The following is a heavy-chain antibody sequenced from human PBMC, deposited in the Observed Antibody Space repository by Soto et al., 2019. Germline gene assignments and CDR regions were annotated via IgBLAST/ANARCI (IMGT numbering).Heavy chain of an antibody. CDR1: GFTFNNYA. J-gene: IGHJ4*02. CDR2: ISGSGQRT. CDR3: AKDSYHGSGIYITPYYFDS. D-gene: IGHD3-10*01. Sequence: EVQLLESGGGLVQPGGALRLSYAASGFTFNNYAMSWVRQAPGKGLEWVSVISGSGQRTSYADSVNGRFTGSRSNSKKTVDLHLKSLRAADTAVYYCAKDSYHGSGIYITPYYFDSWGQGTLITVSS. V-gene: IGHV3-23*01.